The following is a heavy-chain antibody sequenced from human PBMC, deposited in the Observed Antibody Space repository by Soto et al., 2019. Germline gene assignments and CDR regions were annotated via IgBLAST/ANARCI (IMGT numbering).Heavy chain of an antibody. J-gene: IGHJ4*02. V-gene: IGHV1-3*01. D-gene: IGHD6-13*01. Sequence: RASVKVSCKASGYTFTSYAMHWVRQAPGQRLEWMGWINAGNGNTKYSQKFQGRVTITRDTSASTAYMELSSLRSEDTAVYYCAREKQQLAYFDYWGQGTLVTVSS. CDR3: AREKQQLAYFDY. CDR1: GYTFTSYA. CDR2: INAGNGNT.